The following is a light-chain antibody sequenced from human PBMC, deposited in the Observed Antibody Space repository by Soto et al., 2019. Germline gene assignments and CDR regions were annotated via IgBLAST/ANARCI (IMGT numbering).Light chain of an antibody. CDR2: DVS. Sequence: QSALTQPASVSGSPGQSVTISCTGTSNDIGDYNYVSWYQQYPGKAPKLIIYDVSNRPSGVSNRFSGSKSGNTASLTISGLQAEDEADYYCSSYRNSRTVVFGGGTKVTVL. CDR1: SNDIGDYNY. J-gene: IGLJ2*01. V-gene: IGLV2-14*03. CDR3: SSYRNSRTVV.